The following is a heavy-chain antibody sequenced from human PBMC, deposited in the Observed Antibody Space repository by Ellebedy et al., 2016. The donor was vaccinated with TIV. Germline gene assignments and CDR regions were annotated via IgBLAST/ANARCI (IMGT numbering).Heavy chain of an antibody. Sequence: GESLKISCVASGFTFASYAMHWVRQAPGKGLEWVAVISHDGSSQYYADSVKGRFTVSRYNSMTTVYLEMNSLRAEDTALYYCARDLDKSSGWYGGAAYWGQGTQVTVSS. V-gene: IGHV3-30-3*01. J-gene: IGHJ4*02. CDR3: ARDLDKSSGWYGGAAY. D-gene: IGHD6-19*01. CDR2: ISHDGSSQ. CDR1: GFTFASYA.